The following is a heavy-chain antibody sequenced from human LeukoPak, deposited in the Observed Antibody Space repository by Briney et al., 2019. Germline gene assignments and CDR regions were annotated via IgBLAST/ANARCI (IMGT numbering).Heavy chain of an antibody. J-gene: IGHJ4*02. CDR2: IWYDGSKT. D-gene: IGHD2-15*01. Sequence: GGPLRLSCAASGFTFSSYGMHWVRQAPGKGLEWVAVIWYDGSKTYYADFVKGRFTISRDTSKNTLYLQMNSLRAEDTAVYYCAKDVGSVRLDYWGQGTLVTVSS. CDR3: AKDVGSVRLDY. V-gene: IGHV3-33*06. CDR1: GFTFSSYG.